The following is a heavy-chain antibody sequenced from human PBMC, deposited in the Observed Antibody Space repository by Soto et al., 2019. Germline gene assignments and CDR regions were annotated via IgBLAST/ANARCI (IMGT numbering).Heavy chain of an antibody. CDR2: VNQDGSEK. V-gene: IGHV3-7*01. Sequence: QLVESGGGVVQPGGSLRLSCATSGFTFSRSWRSWVRQAPGKGLEWVANVNQDGSEKNYVELVKGRVTISRENAKNSVDLQMDSLRSEDTAIYYCARDADWGQGTRVTVSS. J-gene: IGHJ4*02. CDR1: GFTFSRSW. CDR3: ARDAD.